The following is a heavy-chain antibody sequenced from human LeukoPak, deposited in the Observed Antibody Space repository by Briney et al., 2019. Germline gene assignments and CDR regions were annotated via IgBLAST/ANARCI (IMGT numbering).Heavy chain of an antibody. CDR1: GFTFSSYD. J-gene: IGHJ5*02. Sequence: PGGSLRLSCAASGFTFSSYDMHWVRQATGKGLEWVSAIGTAGDTYYPGSVKGRFTISRENAKNSLYLQMNSLRAGDTAVYYCARGASSYSSSWYEGYWFDPWGQGTLVTVSS. D-gene: IGHD6-13*01. V-gene: IGHV3-13*01. CDR3: ARGASSYSSSWYEGYWFDP. CDR2: IGTAGDT.